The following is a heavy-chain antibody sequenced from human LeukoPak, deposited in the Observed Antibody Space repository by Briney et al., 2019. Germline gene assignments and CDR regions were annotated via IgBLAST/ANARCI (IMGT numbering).Heavy chain of an antibody. CDR1: GFTFSNYA. D-gene: IGHD4-11*01. CDR3: ANPSTVTSFHY. V-gene: IGHV3-23*01. J-gene: IGHJ4*02. CDR2: INGRGGST. Sequence: GGSLRLSCAASGFTFSNYAMSWVRQAPGKGLEWVSSINGRGGSTYYTDSVKGRFTISRDNSKNTLYLQMNSLRAEDTAIYYCANPSTVTSFHYWGQGTLVTVSS.